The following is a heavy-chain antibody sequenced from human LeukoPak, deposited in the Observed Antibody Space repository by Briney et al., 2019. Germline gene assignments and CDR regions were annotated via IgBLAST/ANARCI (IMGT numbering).Heavy chain of an antibody. CDR2: IKQDGSEK. V-gene: IGHV3-7*03. D-gene: IGHD3-9*01. Sequence: GGSLRLSCAASGFTFSSYWMSWVRQAPGKGLEWVANIKQDGSEKYYVDSVKGRFTISRDNAKNSLYLQMNSLRAEDTAVYYCARVPRGYDILTGYYPLCFDYWGQGTLVTVSS. CDR3: ARVPRGYDILTGYYPLCFDY. CDR1: GFTFSSYW. J-gene: IGHJ4*02.